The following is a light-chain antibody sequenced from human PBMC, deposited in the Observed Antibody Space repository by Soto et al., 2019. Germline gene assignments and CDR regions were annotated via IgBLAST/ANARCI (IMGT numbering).Light chain of an antibody. CDR2: GAS. CDR1: QSISDN. CDR3: QQYKSWPPLT. J-gene: IGKJ4*01. Sequence: DIVMPQSPAILSVSLGERATLSCLASQSISDNLAWYQQRSCQAPRLLLYGASTRSTGVPPRYSGSGSGTEFTHTISSLQSDDFAIHYCQQYKSWPPLTFGGGTKVE. V-gene: IGKV3-15*01.